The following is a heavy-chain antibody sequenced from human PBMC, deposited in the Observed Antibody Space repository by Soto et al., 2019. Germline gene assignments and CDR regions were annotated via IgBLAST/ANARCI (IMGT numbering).Heavy chain of an antibody. D-gene: IGHD6-13*01. V-gene: IGHV3-21*01. CDR3: ERDYSSSWSHWFYP. J-gene: IGHJ5*02. Sequence: GGSLRLSFAESGFTFSSCSMNWVRQAPGKGLEWVSSISSSSSYIYYADSVNGRFTISRDNAKNSLYLQMNSLRAEDTAVYYCERDYSSSWSHWFYPWGQGTLVTVSS. CDR2: ISSSSSYI. CDR1: GFTFSSCS.